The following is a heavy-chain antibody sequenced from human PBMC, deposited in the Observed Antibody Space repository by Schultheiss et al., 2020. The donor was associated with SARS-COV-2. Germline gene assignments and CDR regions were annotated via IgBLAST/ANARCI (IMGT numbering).Heavy chain of an antibody. CDR3: ARDQVWKREYYDFWSGYYRNYDYMDV. V-gene: IGHV3-11*05. CDR2: ISSSSSYT. D-gene: IGHD3-3*01. CDR1: GFTFSDYY. Sequence: GGSLRLSCAASGFTFSDYYMSWIRQAPGKGLEWVSYISSSSSYTNYADSVKGRFTISRDNAKNSLYLQMNSLRAEDTAVYYCARDQVWKREYYDFWSGYYRNYDYMDVWGKATTVTVSS. J-gene: IGHJ6*03.